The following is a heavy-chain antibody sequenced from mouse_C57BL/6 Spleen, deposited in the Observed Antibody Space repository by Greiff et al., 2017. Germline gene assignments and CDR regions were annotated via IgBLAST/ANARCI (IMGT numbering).Heavy chain of an antibody. CDR2: IDPSDSYT. V-gene: IGHV1-69*01. D-gene: IGHD1-1*01. CDR1: GYTFTSYW. Sequence: QVQLQQPGAELVMPGASVKLSCKASGYTFTSYWMHWVKQRPGQGLEWIGEIDPSDSYTNYNQKFKGKSTLTVDKSSSTAYMQLSSLTSEDSAVYYCARRLVATDWYFDVWGTGTTVTVSS. J-gene: IGHJ1*03. CDR3: ARRLVATDWYFDV.